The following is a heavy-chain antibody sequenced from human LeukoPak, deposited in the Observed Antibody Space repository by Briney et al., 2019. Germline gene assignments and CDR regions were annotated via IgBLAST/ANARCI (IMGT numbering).Heavy chain of an antibody. V-gene: IGHV1-3*03. D-gene: IGHD2-15*01. CDR2: INAGNGNT. J-gene: IGHJ4*02. Sequence: GASVKVSCKASGYTFTSYAMHWVRQAPGQRLEWMGWINAGNGNTKYSQEFQGRVTMTRDMSTSTVYMELSSLRSEDTAVYYCARGVCSGGSCYYFDYWGQGTLVTVSS. CDR3: ARGVCSGGSCYYFDY. CDR1: GYTFTSYA.